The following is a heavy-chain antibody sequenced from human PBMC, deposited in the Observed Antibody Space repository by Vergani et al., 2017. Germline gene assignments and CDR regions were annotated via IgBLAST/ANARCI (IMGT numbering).Heavy chain of an antibody. D-gene: IGHD3-10*01. CDR1: GGSMSGYY. Sequence: VRLQESGPGLVKPSETLSLTCSVSGGSMSGYYWRWIRQAPGKELGWIEYMYHSGSTNYNPSLETRVTISRDTSKNQFTLKLNSVTAADTAVYYCGRVADFYGLGSRLLDLWGQGILVTVSS. CDR2: MYHSGST. CDR3: GRVADFYGLGSRLLDL. J-gene: IGHJ5*02. V-gene: IGHV4-59*01.